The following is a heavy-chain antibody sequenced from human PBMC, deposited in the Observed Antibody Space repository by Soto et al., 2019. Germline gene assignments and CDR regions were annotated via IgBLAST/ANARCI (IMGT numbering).Heavy chain of an antibody. CDR2: INHRGST. CDR1: GGSFSGYY. V-gene: IGHV4-34*01. D-gene: IGHD2-8*02. J-gene: IGHJ4*02. CDR3: ARDKITGLFDY. Sequence: QVQLQQWGAGLLKPSETLSLTCAVYGGSFSGYYWTWIRQPPGTGLEWIGEINHRGSTNYNPSLKCRVTISVDTSPTQFSLQLTSVTAADTSVYYCARDKITGLFDYWGQGTLVTVSS.